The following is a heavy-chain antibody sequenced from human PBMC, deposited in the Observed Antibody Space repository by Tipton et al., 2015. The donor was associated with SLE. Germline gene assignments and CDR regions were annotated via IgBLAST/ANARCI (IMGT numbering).Heavy chain of an antibody. J-gene: IGHJ6*03. Sequence: LRLSCIVSGGSISSANYYWGWIRQPPGKGLEWIGNIYYGGITYYNPSLKSRVTTSVDTSKNQFSLRLSSVAAADTAVYYCARAGKDASSWYQAHYYYYMDVWGKGTTVTASS. V-gene: IGHV4-39*07. CDR1: GGSISSANYY. D-gene: IGHD6-13*01. CDR3: ARAGKDASSWYQAHYYYYMDV. CDR2: IYYGGIT.